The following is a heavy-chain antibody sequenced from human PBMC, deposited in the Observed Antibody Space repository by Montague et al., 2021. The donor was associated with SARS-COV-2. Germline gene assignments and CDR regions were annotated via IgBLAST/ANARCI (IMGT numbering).Heavy chain of an antibody. J-gene: IGHJ4*02. CDR3: ARVQRGYYYGLGVSAHFDY. CDR1: GGSISNYY. D-gene: IGHD3-10*01. V-gene: IGHV4-59*01. Sequence: SETLSLTCTVSGGSISNYYWSWIRQPPGKGLEWIGYIYYSGSTNYNSSLKSRVTISVDTSKSQFSLKLSFVAAADTAVYYCARVQRGYYYGLGVSAHFDYWGQGTLVTVSS. CDR2: IYYSGST.